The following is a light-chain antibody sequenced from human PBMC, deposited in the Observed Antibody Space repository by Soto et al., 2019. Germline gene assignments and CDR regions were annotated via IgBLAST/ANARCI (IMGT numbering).Light chain of an antibody. CDR3: QQYGSSPPYT. J-gene: IGKJ2*01. Sequence: EIVLTQSPATLSLSPGERATLSCRASQSVSSYLAWYQQKPGQAPRLLIYRASRRATGIPDRFSASGSGTDFTLTISRLEPEDFAVYYCQQYGSSPPYTFGQGTKLEIK. CDR1: QSVSSY. V-gene: IGKV3-20*01. CDR2: RAS.